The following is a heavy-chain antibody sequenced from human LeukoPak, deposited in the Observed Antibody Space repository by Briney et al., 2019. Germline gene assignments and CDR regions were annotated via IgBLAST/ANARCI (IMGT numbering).Heavy chain of an antibody. CDR2: INWNGDSV. CDR1: GFTFDDYA. J-gene: IGHJ5*02. V-gene: IGHV3-9*01. Sequence: GGSLRLSCAASGFTFDDYAMHWVRKAPGKGLEWVSGINWNGDSVNYADSVKGRFTISRDNAKNSLYLRMNSLRAEDTALYYCARDLLGSWGQGTLVTVSS. CDR3: ARDLLGS.